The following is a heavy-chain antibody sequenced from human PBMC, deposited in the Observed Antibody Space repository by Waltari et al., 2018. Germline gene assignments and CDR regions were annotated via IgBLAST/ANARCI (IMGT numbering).Heavy chain of an antibody. J-gene: IGHJ5*02. CDR2: IYHSGST. CDR1: GYSISSCYY. CDR3: ARQDYYGSGSHPGWSDP. D-gene: IGHD3-10*01. Sequence: QVQLQESGPGLVKPSETLSLTCAVSGYSISSCYYWGWIRQPPGKGLEWIGSIYHSGSTYYNPSLKSRVTISVDTSKNQFSLKLSSVTAADTAVYYCARQDYYGSGSHPGWSDPWGQGTLVTVSS. V-gene: IGHV4-38-2*01.